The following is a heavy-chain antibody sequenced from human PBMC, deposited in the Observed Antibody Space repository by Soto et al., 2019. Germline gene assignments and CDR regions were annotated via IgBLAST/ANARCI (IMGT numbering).Heavy chain of an antibody. CDR1: GFTFSSYS. V-gene: IGHV3-48*01. CDR3: ARDSGLWFGELYFDY. Sequence: GGSLRLSCAASGFTFSSYSMNWVRQAPGKGLEWVSYISSSSSTIYYADSVKGRFTISRDNAKNSLYLQMNSLRAEDTAVYYCARDSGLWFGELYFDYWGQGTLVTVSS. CDR2: ISSSSSTI. J-gene: IGHJ4*02. D-gene: IGHD3-10*01.